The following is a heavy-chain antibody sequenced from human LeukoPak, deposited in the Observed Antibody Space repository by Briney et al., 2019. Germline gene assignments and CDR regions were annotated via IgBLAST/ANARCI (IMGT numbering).Heavy chain of an antibody. CDR2: ISYDGSNK. CDR3: AKKAYGYSSGWYDY. V-gene: IGHV3-30*18. CDR1: GFTFSSYG. D-gene: IGHD6-19*01. J-gene: IGHJ4*02. Sequence: GRTLRLSCAASGFTFSSYGMHWVRQAPGKGLEWVAVISYDGSNKYYADSVKGRFTNSRDNSKNTLYLQMNSLRAEDTAVYYCAKKAYGYSSGWYDYWGQGTLVTVSS.